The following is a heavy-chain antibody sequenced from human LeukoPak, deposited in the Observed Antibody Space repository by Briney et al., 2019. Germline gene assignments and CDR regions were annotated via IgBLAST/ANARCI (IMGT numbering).Heavy chain of an antibody. CDR1: GFTFSSYW. CDR3: ARVGSGYDFDYFDY. CDR2: INSDGSST. V-gene: IGHV3-74*01. J-gene: IGHJ4*02. D-gene: IGHD5-12*01. Sequence: GGSLRLSCAASGFTFSSYWMHWVRQAPGKGLVWVSRINSDGSSTSYADSVKGRFTISRDNAKNSLYLQMNSLRAEDTAVYYCARVGSGYDFDYFDYWGQGTLVTVSS.